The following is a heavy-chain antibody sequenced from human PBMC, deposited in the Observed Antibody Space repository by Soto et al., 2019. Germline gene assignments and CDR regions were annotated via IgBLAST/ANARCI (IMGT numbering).Heavy chain of an antibody. V-gene: IGHV3-23*01. Sequence: GGSLRLSCAASGFTVSSNYMSWVRQAPGKGLEWVAGLFGSGGGISYADSVKGRFTISRDNSKNMLYLQMNSLRAEDTAVYYCEKDRKPDGRWPFDHWGRGTLLTVSS. CDR3: EKDRKPDGRWPFDH. CDR2: LFGSGGGI. D-gene: IGHD2-8*01. CDR1: GFTVSSNY. J-gene: IGHJ4*02.